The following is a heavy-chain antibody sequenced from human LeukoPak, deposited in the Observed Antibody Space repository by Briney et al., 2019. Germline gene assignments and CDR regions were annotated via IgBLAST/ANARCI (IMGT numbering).Heavy chain of an antibody. D-gene: IGHD3-10*01. Sequence: GGSLRLSCAASGFTFSSYAMSWVRQAPGKGLEWVSAISGSGGSTYYADSVKGRFTISRDNSKNTLYLQMNSLRAEDTAVYYCAKAPAVDWFGELFDWGQGTLVTVSS. CDR3: AKAPAVDWFGELFD. CDR1: GFTFSSYA. V-gene: IGHV3-23*01. J-gene: IGHJ4*02. CDR2: ISGSGGST.